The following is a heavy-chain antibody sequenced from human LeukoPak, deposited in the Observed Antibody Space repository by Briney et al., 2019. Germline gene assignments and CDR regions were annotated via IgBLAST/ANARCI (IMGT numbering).Heavy chain of an antibody. V-gene: IGHV4-34*09. D-gene: IGHD3-22*01. CDR3: ARTYYDSSGYLFDY. J-gene: IGHJ4*02. CDR2: INHSGST. Sequence: SETLSLTCAVYGGSFSGYYWSWIRQPPGKGLEWIGEINHSGSTYYNPSLKSRVTISVDTSKNQFSLKLSSVTAADTAVYYCARTYYDSSGYLFDYWGQGTLVTVSS. CDR1: GGSFSGYY.